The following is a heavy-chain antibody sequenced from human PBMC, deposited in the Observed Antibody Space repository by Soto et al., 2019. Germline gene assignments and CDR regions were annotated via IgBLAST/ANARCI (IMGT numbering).Heavy chain of an antibody. V-gene: IGHV2-5*02. Sequence: QITLKESGPALVKPTQTLTLTCTFSGFSLNTDGVGVGWIRQPPGQALEWLALIYWDDYKRYSPSLRSRPTITKDTSKNQVVLSLTNMEPVDTATYYCVQRRADDSNYAWFDPWGQGTLVTVAS. CDR1: GFSLNTDGVG. CDR3: VQRRADDSNYAWFDP. J-gene: IGHJ5*02. CDR2: IYWDDYK. D-gene: IGHD4-4*01.